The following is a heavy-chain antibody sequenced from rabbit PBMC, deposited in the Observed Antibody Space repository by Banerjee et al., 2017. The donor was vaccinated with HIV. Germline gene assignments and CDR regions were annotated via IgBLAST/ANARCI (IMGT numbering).Heavy chain of an antibody. CDR3: ARDASSADYYFDL. CDR1: GFDLSSSYY. V-gene: IGHV1S45*01. J-gene: IGHJ4*01. Sequence: QEQLVESGGGLVQPDGSLTLTCKASGFDLSSSYYMCWVRQAPGKGLGWIACIYAGSSGSAYYGDWAKGRFTISKTSSTTVTLQLTSLTAADTATYFCARDASSADYYFDLWGPGTLVTVS. D-gene: IGHD1-1*01. CDR2: IYAGSSGSA.